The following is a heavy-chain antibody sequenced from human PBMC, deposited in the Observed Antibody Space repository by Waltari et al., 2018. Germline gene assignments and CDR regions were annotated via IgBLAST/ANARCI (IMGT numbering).Heavy chain of an antibody. Sequence: QVQLQQWGAGLLKPSETLSLTCAVYGGSFSGYYWSWIRQPPGKGLEWIGEINHSGSTNYNPSLKSRVTISVDTSKNQFSLKLSSVTAADTAVYYCARLKWTYGSGSPRLGYFDYWGQGTLVTVSS. CDR2: INHSGST. V-gene: IGHV4-34*01. J-gene: IGHJ4*02. D-gene: IGHD3-10*01. CDR1: GGSFSGYY. CDR3: ARLKWTYGSGSPRLGYFDY.